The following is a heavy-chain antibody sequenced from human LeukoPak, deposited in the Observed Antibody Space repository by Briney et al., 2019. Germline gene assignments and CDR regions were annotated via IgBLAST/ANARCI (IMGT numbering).Heavy chain of an antibody. J-gene: IGHJ4*02. D-gene: IGHD1-1*01. Sequence: GGSLRLSCAASGFTFGNFWMSWVRQAPGRGLQWVASMKGDASLIYYVDSMKGRFTISRDNARNSLYLQMNSLRVEDTAVYYCARLFGRVTTFDYWGQGALVTVSS. V-gene: IGHV3-7*01. CDR1: GFTFGNFW. CDR3: ARLFGRVTTFDY. CDR2: MKGDASLI.